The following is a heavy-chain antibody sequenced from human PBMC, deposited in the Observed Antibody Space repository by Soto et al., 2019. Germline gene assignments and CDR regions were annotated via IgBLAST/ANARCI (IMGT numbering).Heavy chain of an antibody. CDR1: GYTFIGFS. V-gene: IGHV1-2*02. D-gene: IGHD2-15*01. CDR3: SKGRWTVGHCSGGSCYDGMDV. Sequence: GASVKVSCKSSGYTFIGFSLHWVREAPGQGLELMGWINPKNGDTYYAQKFQGRVTMTRDTSINTVYMELNSLKFDNTAVYYCSKGRWTVGHCSGGSCYDGMDVWGQGTTVTVSS. J-gene: IGHJ6*02. CDR2: INPKNGDT.